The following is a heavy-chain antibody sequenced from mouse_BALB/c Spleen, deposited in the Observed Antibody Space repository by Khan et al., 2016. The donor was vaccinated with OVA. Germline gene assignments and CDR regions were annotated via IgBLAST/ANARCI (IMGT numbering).Heavy chain of an antibody. CDR1: GFNIKDTY. D-gene: IGHD3-1*01. Sequence: VQLQQSGADFVKPGASVKLSCTASGFNIKDTYMHWINQRPQQGLVWIGRIDPANGDVKYDPKFQDKATIAADASSNTAYLQLSSLTSEDTAVYYGLRGAYSGRVAYWGQGTLVT. J-gene: IGHJ3*01. CDR3: LRGAYSGRVAY. CDR2: IDPANGDV. V-gene: IGHV14-3*02.